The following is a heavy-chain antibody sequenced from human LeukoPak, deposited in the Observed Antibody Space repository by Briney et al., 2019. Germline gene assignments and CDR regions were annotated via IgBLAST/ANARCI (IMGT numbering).Heavy chain of an antibody. CDR3: ARDTFDYGYGSDYIDFFGS. Sequence: SETLSLTCTVSGGSTDNYYWSWIRQSPGKGLEWVGYVHSGGRTNSSPSLRSRVTMSVDTSKNQFSLKLSSVTAADTAVFYCARDTFDYGYGSDYIDFFGSWGQGILVTVSS. D-gene: IGHD3-22*01. CDR1: GGSTDNYY. J-gene: IGHJ4*02. CDR2: VHSGGRT. V-gene: IGHV4-59*01.